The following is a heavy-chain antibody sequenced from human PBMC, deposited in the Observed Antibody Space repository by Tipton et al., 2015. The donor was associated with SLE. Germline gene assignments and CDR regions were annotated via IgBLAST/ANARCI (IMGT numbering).Heavy chain of an antibody. J-gene: IGHJ2*01. CDR2: ISSSSSYI. D-gene: IGHD4-11*01. CDR3: AKNPTVTTSWYFDL. CDR1: GFTFSSYS. Sequence: SLRLSCAASGFTFSSYSMNWVRQAPGKGLEWVSSISSSSSYIYYADSVKGRFTISRDNAKNSLYLQMNSLRAEDTAVYYCAKNPTVTTSWYFDLWGRGTLVTVSS. V-gene: IGHV3-21*01.